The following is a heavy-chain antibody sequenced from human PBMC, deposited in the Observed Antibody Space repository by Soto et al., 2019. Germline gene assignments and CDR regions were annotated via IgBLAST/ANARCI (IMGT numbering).Heavy chain of an antibody. CDR2: ITNRGTHT. V-gene: IGHV3-21*01. CDR1: GFSFSSYT. Sequence: EVQLVESWGCLVKPGESLRLSRAASGFSFSSYTMNSARQAPGKGLQWVSSITNRGTHTYSADSVKGRFTISRDNDKNSLYMQLNNLRAEDTAIYFCARAHEVAWFDSWGRGTLFTVTS. D-gene: IGHD2-15*01. CDR3: ARAHEVAWFDS. J-gene: IGHJ5*01.